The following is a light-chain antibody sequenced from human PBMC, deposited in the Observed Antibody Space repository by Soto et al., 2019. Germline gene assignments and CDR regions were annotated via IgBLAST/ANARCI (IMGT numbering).Light chain of an antibody. J-gene: IGKJ5*01. V-gene: IGKV3-11*01. CDR2: DAS. CDR3: QQRSNWPPVT. Sequence: YLAWYQQKPGQAPRLLIYDASNRATGIPARFSGSGSGTDFTLTISSLEPEDFAVYYCQQRSNWPPVTFGQGTRLEIK. CDR1: Y.